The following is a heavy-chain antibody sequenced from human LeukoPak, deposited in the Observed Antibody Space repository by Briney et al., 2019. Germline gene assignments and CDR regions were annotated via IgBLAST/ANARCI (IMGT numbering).Heavy chain of an antibody. V-gene: IGHV3-53*01. CDR3: ARMGYDAFDI. CDR1: GFTLSTNY. D-gene: IGHD3-16*01. Sequence: GGSLRLSCAASGFTLSTNYMTWVRQAPGKGLEWVSVIYSGGSTYYADSVKGRFTISRDNSTNTLYLQMNSLRAEDTAVYYCARMGYDAFDIWGQGTMVTVSA. CDR2: IYSGGST. J-gene: IGHJ3*02.